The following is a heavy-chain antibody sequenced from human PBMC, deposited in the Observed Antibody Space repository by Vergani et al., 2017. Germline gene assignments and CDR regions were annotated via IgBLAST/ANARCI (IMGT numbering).Heavy chain of an antibody. CDR2: ISSSSSTI. V-gene: IGHV3-48*01. J-gene: IGHJ4*02. CDR3: ARAPYYYDSSGYLYRPFDY. CDR1: GFTFSSYS. D-gene: IGHD3-22*01. Sequence: EVQLLESGGGLVQPGGSLRLSCAASGFTFSSYSMNWVRQAPGKGLEWVSYISSSSSTIYYADSVKGRFTISRDNAKNSLYLQMNSLRAEDTAVYYCARAPYYYDSSGYLYRPFDYWGQGTLVTVSS.